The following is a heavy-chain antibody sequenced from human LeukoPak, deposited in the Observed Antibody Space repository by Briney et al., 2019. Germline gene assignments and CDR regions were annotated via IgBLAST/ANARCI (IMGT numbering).Heavy chain of an antibody. V-gene: IGHV3-53*01. D-gene: IGHD3-9*01. Sequence: GGSLRLSCAASGFTVSSNYMSWVRQAPGKGLEWVSVIYSGGSTYYADSVKGRFTISRDNSKNTLCLQMNSLRAEDTAVYYCARTGYYYYGMDVWGQGTTVTVSS. CDR2: IYSGGST. J-gene: IGHJ6*02. CDR1: GFTVSSNY. CDR3: ARTGYYYYGMDV.